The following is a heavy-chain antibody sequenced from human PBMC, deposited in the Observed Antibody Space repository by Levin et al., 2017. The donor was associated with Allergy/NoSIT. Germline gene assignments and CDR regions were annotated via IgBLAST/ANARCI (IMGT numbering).Heavy chain of an antibody. Sequence: GESLKISCAASGFTFSNAWMNWVRQAPGKGLEWVGRIKSKTDGGTTDYAAPVKGRFTISRDDSKNTLYLQMNSLKTEDTAVYYCTTGPAWGIMITFGGVIDAGDWDYYGMDVWGQGTTVTVSS. D-gene: IGHD3-16*02. CDR3: TTGPAWGIMITFGGVIDAGDWDYYGMDV. CDR2: IKSKTDGGTT. CDR1: GFTFSNAW. V-gene: IGHV3-15*07. J-gene: IGHJ6*02.